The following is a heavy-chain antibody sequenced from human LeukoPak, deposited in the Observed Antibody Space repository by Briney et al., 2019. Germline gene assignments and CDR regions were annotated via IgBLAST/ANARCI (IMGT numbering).Heavy chain of an antibody. CDR3: ARSYSSSSFDYFDY. CDR1: GGTFSSYA. Sequence: ASVKVSCKASGGTFSSYAISWVRQAPGQGLEWMGGIIPIFGTANYAQKFQGRVTITADESTSTAYMELSSLRSGDTAVYYCARSYSSSSFDYFDYWGQGTLVTVSS. CDR2: IIPIFGTA. J-gene: IGHJ4*02. D-gene: IGHD6-6*01. V-gene: IGHV1-69*13.